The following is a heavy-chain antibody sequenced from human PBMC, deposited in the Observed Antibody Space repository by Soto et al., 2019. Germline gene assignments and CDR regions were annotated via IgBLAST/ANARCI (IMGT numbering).Heavy chain of an antibody. CDR1: GGTFNTYG. V-gene: IGHV1-69*18. D-gene: IGHD4-17*01. CDR2: IIPVFGKP. J-gene: IGHJ4*02. CDR3: ARDRFLSGHYPILDM. Sequence: QVQLVQSGAEVKKPGSSVKVSCMTFGGTFNTYGISWVRQAPGQGLEWMGRIIPVFGKPKYAEKVPGRVTISADQSTNTGYMELRGLRSHDTAIYYCARDRFLSGHYPILDMWGQGTLVTVSS.